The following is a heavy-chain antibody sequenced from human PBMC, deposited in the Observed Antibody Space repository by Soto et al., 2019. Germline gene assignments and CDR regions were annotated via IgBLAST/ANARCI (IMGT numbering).Heavy chain of an antibody. CDR1: GYTFTSYG. CDR2: ISAYNGNT. Sequence: QVQLVQSGAEVKKPGASVKVSCKASGYTFTSYGISWVRQAPGQGLEWMGWISAYNGNTNYAQKLQGRVTMTTNTSTSTAYTELRSLRSDDTAVDYCARVRGDIVVVPAATPYYYYGMDVWGQGTTVTVSS. CDR3: ARVRGDIVVVPAATPYYYYGMDV. J-gene: IGHJ6*02. D-gene: IGHD2-2*01. V-gene: IGHV1-18*01.